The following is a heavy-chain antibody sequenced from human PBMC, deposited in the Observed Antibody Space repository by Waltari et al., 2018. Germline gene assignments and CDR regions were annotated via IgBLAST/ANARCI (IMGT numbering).Heavy chain of an antibody. V-gene: IGHV4-61*02. CDR2: IYTSGST. Sequence: QVQLQESGPGLVKPSQTLSPTCAVSGASISSSNYWTWIRQPAGKGLEWIGLIYTSGSTNYNPSLKSRVTISVDASKNQFSLKLSSVTAADTAVYYCARELGNWGQGTLVTVSA. CDR3: ARELGN. J-gene: IGHJ4*02. CDR1: GASISSSNY.